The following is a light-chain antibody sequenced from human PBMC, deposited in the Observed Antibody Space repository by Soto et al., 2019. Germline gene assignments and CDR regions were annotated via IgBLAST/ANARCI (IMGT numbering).Light chain of an antibody. V-gene: IGKV3-11*01. Sequence: EIVLTQSPGTLSLSPGERATLSCRASQSVGSYLAWYQQKLAQAPRLLIYDASKRATGIPARFSGSGSGTVFTLTIDSLEPEDFAVYYCQQRNYWPITFGQGTRLEIK. CDR3: QQRNYWPIT. CDR1: QSVGSY. CDR2: DAS. J-gene: IGKJ5*01.